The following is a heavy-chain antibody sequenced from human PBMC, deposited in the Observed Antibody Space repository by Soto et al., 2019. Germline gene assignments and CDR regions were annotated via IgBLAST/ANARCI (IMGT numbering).Heavy chain of an antibody. CDR1: DGSVSSPTYY. CDR3: ARVLTGSRAFDL. J-gene: IGHJ4*02. V-gene: IGHV4-39*01. Sequence: SETLSLTCTVSDGSVSSPTYYWAWFRRPPGKGLQWIGNVYYSGSTFYNPSLKSRVTVSIDTSKNQFSLSLGALTASDTAVYYCARVLTGSRAFDLWGQRAMVTV. CDR2: VYYSGST. D-gene: IGHD1-20*01.